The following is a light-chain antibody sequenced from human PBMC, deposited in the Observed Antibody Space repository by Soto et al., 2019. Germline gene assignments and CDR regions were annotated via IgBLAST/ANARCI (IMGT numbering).Light chain of an antibody. Sequence: DIQMTQSPSTLSASVGDTVTITCRASQSISTWMAWYQQKPGKAPKLLIFDASNLEGGVPSRFSGSASGTEFTLTISSLQPDEFATYYCQHYDSYPYTFGQGTKVEI. CDR1: QSISTW. CDR2: DAS. J-gene: IGKJ2*01. CDR3: QHYDSYPYT. V-gene: IGKV1-5*01.